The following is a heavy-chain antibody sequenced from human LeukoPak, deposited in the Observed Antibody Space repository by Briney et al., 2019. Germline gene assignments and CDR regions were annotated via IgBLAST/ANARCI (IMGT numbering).Heavy chain of an antibody. V-gene: IGHV1-2*02. CDR2: INPNSGGT. J-gene: IGHJ5*02. D-gene: IGHD1-26*01. CDR1: GYTFTGYY. Sequence: ASVKVSCKASGYTFTGYYMHWVRQAPGQGLEWMGWINPNSGGTNYAQKFQGRVTMTRDTSISTAYMELSRPRSDDTAVYYCVRAPSEWELGDPWGQGTLVTVSS. CDR3: VRAPSEWELGDP.